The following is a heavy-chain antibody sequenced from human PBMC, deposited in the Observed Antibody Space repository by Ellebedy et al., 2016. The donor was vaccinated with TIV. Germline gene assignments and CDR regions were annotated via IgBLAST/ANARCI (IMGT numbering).Heavy chain of an antibody. CDR1: GFTFSEHY. Sequence: GESLKISCAASGFTFSEHYMDWLRQAPGKGLEWVGRTRNKANSYTTAYAASVKGRFTISRDDSKNSLYLQMNSLITGDTAVYFCARASGVSWSPHYDLWGQGTLVTVSS. CDR3: ARASGVSWSPHYDL. J-gene: IGHJ5*02. CDR2: TRNKANSYTT. V-gene: IGHV3-72*01. D-gene: IGHD6-13*01.